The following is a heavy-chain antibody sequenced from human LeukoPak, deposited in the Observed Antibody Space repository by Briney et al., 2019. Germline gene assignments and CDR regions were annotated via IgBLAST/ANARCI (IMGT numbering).Heavy chain of an antibody. CDR2: IYTSGST. J-gene: IGHJ6*03. CDR1: GGSISTYH. Sequence: SETLSLTCTVSGGSISTYHWSWIRQPPGKGLEWIGYIYTSGSTSYNPSLNSRVTISVDTSKNQFSLKLTSVTAADTAVYYCARRITSMDVWGNGTTVTVSS. V-gene: IGHV4-4*08. D-gene: IGHD3-10*01. CDR3: ARRITSMDV.